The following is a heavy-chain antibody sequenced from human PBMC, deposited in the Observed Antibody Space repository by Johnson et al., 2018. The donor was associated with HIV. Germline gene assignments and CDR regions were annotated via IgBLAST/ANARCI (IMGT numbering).Heavy chain of an antibody. J-gene: IGHJ3*02. Sequence: QVQLVESGGGLMQPGGSLRLSCVASGFTVSNNFMSWVRQAPGKGLEWVAVISYDGSDKYYADSVKGRFTISRDSSKNTLYLQMNSLRAEDMAVYYCAREGALGAYDAFDIWGQGTMVTVSS. V-gene: IGHV3-30*03. CDR3: AREGALGAYDAFDI. CDR2: ISYDGSDK. CDR1: GFTVSNNF. D-gene: IGHD3-10*01.